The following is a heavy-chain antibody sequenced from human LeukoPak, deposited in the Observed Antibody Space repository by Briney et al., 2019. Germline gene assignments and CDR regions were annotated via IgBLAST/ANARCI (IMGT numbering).Heavy chain of an antibody. CDR1: GFTFSSYD. Sequence: GGSLRLSCAASGFTFSSYDMHWVRQATGKGLEWVSAIGTAGDTYYPGSVKGRFTISRENAKNSLYLQMNSLRAGDTAVYYCARGSVAGNYGGFAYGMDVWGQGTTVTVSS. V-gene: IGHV3-13*01. CDR2: IGTAGDT. D-gene: IGHD6-19*01. J-gene: IGHJ6*02. CDR3: ARGSVAGNYGGFAYGMDV.